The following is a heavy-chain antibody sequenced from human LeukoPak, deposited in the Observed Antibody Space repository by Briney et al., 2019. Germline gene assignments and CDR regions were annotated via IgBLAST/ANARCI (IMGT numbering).Heavy chain of an antibody. CDR1: GFTFSGYA. V-gene: IGHV3-23*01. J-gene: IGHJ4*02. Sequence: GGSLRLSCTASGFTFSGYAMSWVRQAPGKGLEWVSTISGSGGTTYYADSVKGRFTISRDNSKNTLYLQMNSLRAEDTAVYYCARGGGDYVPDYFDYWGQGTLVTVSS. CDR3: ARGGGDYVPDYFDY. D-gene: IGHD4-17*01. CDR2: ISGSGGTT.